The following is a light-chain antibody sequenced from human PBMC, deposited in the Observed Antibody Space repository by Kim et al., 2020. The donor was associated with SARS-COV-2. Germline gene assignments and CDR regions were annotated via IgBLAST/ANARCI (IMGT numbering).Light chain of an antibody. CDR3: QQYSSSPFT. Sequence: EVVLTQSPGTLSLSPGERATLSCRASQSVSSTYLAWYQKKPGQAPRLLLNGASSRATGIPDRISGSGSGTDFTLTISRLEPEDFAVYYCQQYSSSPFTFGPGTKVDIK. CDR1: QSVSSTY. V-gene: IGKV3-20*01. CDR2: GAS. J-gene: IGKJ3*01.